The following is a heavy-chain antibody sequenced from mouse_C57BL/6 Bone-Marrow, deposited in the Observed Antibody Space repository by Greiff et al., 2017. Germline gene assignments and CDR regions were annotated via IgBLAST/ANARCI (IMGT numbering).Heavy chain of an antibody. CDR3: ARRAAQATSWFAY. J-gene: IGHJ3*01. Sequence: EVQGVESGGDLVKPGGSLKLSCAASGFTFSSYGMSWVRQTPDKRLEWVATISSGGSYTYYPDSVKGRFTISRDNAKNTLYLQLSSLKSEDTAMXYCARRAAQATSWFAYWGQGTLVTVSA. CDR1: GFTFSSYG. CDR2: ISSGGSYT. V-gene: IGHV5-6*01. D-gene: IGHD3-2*02.